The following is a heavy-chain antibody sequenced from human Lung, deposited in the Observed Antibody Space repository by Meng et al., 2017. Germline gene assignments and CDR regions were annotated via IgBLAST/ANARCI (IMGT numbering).Heavy chain of an antibody. CDR1: GYTFTSYH. D-gene: IGHD6-6*01. J-gene: IGHJ6*02. V-gene: IGHV1-46*01. CDR3: ARDKFSSDNYGLDV. Sequence: ASVKVSCKASGYTFTSYHIHWVRQAPGQGLEWMGIINPSAGSTSSAQKFQGRVTVTRDTSASTVYMELSSLTSDDTAVYYCARDKFSSDNYGLDVWGQGNTVTVSS. CDR2: INPSAGST.